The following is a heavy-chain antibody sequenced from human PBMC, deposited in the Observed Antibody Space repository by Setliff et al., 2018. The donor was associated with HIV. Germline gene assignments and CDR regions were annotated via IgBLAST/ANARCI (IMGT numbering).Heavy chain of an antibody. Sequence: PSETLSLTCSVSGGSINRGTYYWTWIRQSAGKGLEWIGHIYITGSTDYNPSLKSRLTISVDTSKNQVSLKLSSVTAADTAVYYCARAGSYGWDYWGQGTLVTVSS. V-gene: IGHV4-61*10. J-gene: IGHJ4*02. D-gene: IGHD5-18*01. CDR3: ARAGSYGWDY. CDR2: IYITGST. CDR1: GGSINRGTYY.